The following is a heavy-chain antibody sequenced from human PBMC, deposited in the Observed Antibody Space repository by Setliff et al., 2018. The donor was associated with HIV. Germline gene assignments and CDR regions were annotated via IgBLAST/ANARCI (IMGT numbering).Heavy chain of an antibody. CDR3: ERGGDIVVVVAATDLNGFDP. CDR1: GGSISSSSYY. Sequence: SETLSLTCTVSGGSISSSSYYGGWIRQPPGKGLEWIGSIYYSGSTYYNPSLKSRVTISVDTSKNQFSLKLSSVTAADTAVYYCERGGDIVVVVAATDLNGFDPWGQGTLVTVSS. V-gene: IGHV4-39*07. D-gene: IGHD2-15*01. J-gene: IGHJ5*02. CDR2: IYYSGST.